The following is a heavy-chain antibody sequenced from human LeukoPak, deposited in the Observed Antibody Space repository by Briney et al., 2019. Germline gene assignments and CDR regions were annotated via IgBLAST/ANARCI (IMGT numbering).Heavy chain of an antibody. CDR2: IYYSGST. CDR1: GGSISSYY. CDR3: ARGIRVGAISGYFDC. D-gene: IGHD1-26*01. V-gene: IGHV4-59*01. J-gene: IGHJ4*02. Sequence: SETLSLTCTVSGGSISSYYWSWIRQPPGKGLEWIGYIYYSGSTNYNPSLKSRVTISVDASKNQFSLKLSSVTAAGTAVYYCARGIRVGAISGYFDCWGQGTLVTVSS.